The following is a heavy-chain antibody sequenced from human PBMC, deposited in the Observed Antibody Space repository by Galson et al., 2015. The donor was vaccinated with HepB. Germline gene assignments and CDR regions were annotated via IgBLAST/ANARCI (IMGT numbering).Heavy chain of an antibody. D-gene: IGHD1-26*01. J-gene: IGHJ3*02. CDR1: GFTFSSYG. V-gene: IGHV3-33*01. Sequence: SLRLSCAASGFTFSSYGMHWVRQAPGKGLEWVAVIRYDGSNKYYADSVKGRFTISRDNSKNTLYLQMNSLRAEDTAVYYCASHTPEYSGSYRGQYYDAFDIWGQGTMVTVSS. CDR2: IRYDGSNK. CDR3: ASHTPEYSGSYRGQYYDAFDI.